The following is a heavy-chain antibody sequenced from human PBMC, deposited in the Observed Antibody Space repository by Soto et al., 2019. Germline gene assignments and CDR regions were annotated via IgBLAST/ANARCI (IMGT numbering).Heavy chain of an antibody. J-gene: IGHJ6*02. V-gene: IGHV4-34*01. CDR1: GGSFSGYY. Sequence: SETLSLTCAVYGGSFSGYYWSWIRQPPGKGLEWIGEINHSGSTNYNPSLKSRVTISVDTSKNQFSLKLSSVTAADTAVYYCARARRGSGSYYGRDNYYYYGMDVWGQGTTVTVSS. CDR3: ARARRGSGSYYGRDNYYYYGMDV. D-gene: IGHD3-10*01. CDR2: INHSGST.